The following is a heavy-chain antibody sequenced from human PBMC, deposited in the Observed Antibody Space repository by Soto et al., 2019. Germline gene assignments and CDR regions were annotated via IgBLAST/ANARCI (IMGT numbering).Heavy chain of an antibody. Sequence: SGGSLRLSCAASGFTFSTQAMSWVRQAPGKGLDWVSGISGSAGSTYYADSVKGRFTISRDNSKNTLYLQMTSLRAEDTAVYYCAKDPVYDFWSGYLEDVFDIWGQGTMVTVSS. CDR2: ISGSAGST. CDR3: AKDPVYDFWSGYLEDVFDI. CDR1: GFTFSTQA. D-gene: IGHD3-3*01. V-gene: IGHV3-23*01. J-gene: IGHJ3*02.